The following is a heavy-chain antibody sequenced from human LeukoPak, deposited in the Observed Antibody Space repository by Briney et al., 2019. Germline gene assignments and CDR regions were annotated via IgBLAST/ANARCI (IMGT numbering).Heavy chain of an antibody. J-gene: IGHJ4*02. V-gene: IGHV3-53*01. CDR2: TDSGGTT. CDR3: ARATSGYSSSSFDY. Sequence: GGSLRLSCAASGFTVSTNYISWVRQAPGGGLECDSITDSGGTTYYADSVKGRFTISRDNSKNTLYLQMNSLRAEDTAVYYCARATSGYSSSSFDYWGQGTLVTVSS. D-gene: IGHD6-6*01. CDR1: GFTVSTNY.